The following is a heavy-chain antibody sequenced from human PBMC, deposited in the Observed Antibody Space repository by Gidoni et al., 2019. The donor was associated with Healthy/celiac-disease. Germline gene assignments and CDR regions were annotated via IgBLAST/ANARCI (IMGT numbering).Heavy chain of an antibody. D-gene: IGHD6-19*01. CDR1: RFPFSSYG. CDR3: ARDLPRGAVAGTPDY. CDR2: IWYDGSNK. Sequence: QVQLVESGGGVVQPGWSLRLSWPALRFPFSSYGMHWVRQAPGKGLEWVAVIWYDGSNKYYADSVKGRFTISRDNSKNTLYLQMNSLRAEDTAVYYCARDLPRGAVAGTPDYWGQGTLVTVSS. V-gene: IGHV3-33*01. J-gene: IGHJ4*02.